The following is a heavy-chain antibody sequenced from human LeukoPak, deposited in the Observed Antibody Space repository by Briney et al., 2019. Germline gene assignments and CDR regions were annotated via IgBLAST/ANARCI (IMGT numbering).Heavy chain of an antibody. V-gene: IGHV3-48*01. CDR1: GFTFTSYD. Sequence: GGSLRLSCAASGFTFTSYDMSWIREAPGKGVEWISYISISSSTVYYADSVKGRFTISRDNAKNSLYLQMSSLIAEDTAIYYCARGPPLFDPWGQGTLVTVSS. CDR3: ARGPPLFDP. J-gene: IGHJ5*02. CDR2: ISISSSTV.